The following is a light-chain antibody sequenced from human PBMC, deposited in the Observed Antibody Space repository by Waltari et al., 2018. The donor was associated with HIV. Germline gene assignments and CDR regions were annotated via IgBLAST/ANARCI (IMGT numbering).Light chain of an antibody. CDR2: NNN. J-gene: IGLJ2*01. CDR3: AAWDDSLNAHVL. CDR1: NSNIGSNT. V-gene: IGLV1-44*01. Sequence: QSVLTQPPSASGTPGQRVTISCSGRNSNIGSNTVNWYQQLPGTAPKLLIYNNNQRPSGLSDRFSGSKSGTSASLAISGLQSEDEADYYCAAWDDSLNAHVLFGGGTKLTVL.